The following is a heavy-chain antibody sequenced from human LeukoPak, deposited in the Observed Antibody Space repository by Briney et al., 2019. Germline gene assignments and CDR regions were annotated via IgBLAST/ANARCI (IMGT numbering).Heavy chain of an antibody. CDR1: GFTFSSYW. D-gene: IGHD3-10*01. Sequence: GGSLRLSCAASGFTFSSYWMSWVRQAPGKGLEWVANIKQDGSEKYYVDSVKGRFTISRDNAKNSLYLQMNSLRAEDTAVYYCARETEQLLLWFGDRSGYYFDYWGQGTLVTVSS. V-gene: IGHV3-7*01. CDR3: ARETEQLLLWFGDRSGYYFDY. J-gene: IGHJ4*02. CDR2: IKQDGSEK.